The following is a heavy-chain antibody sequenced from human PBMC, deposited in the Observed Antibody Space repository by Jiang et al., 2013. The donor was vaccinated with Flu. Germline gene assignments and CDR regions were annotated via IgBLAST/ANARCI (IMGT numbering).Heavy chain of an antibody. J-gene: IGHJ5*02. D-gene: IGHD3-22*01. CDR3: ARTGDRSGFYSESWFDP. CDR2: INHGGST. Sequence: LLKPSETLSLTCVIYGGPFNDYYWSWIRQPPGKGLEWIGQINHGGSTNYNPSLQSRVTISVDTSKNQFSLKLTSVTAADTAVYYCARTGDRSGFYSESWFDPWGQGTLVTVSS. CDR1: GGPFNDYY. V-gene: IGHV4-34*01.